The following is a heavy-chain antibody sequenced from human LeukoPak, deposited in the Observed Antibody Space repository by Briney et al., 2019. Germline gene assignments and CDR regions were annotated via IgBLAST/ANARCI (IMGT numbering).Heavy chain of an antibody. Sequence: ASVKVSCKASGYTFISYYMHWVRQAPGQGLEWMGIINPSGGSTSYAQKFQGRVTMTRDTSTSTVYMELSSLRSEDTAVYYCARFWSGYLPDYWGQGTLVTVSS. D-gene: IGHD3-3*01. CDR2: INPSGGST. V-gene: IGHV1-46*01. CDR3: ARFWSGYLPDY. CDR1: GYTFISYY. J-gene: IGHJ4*02.